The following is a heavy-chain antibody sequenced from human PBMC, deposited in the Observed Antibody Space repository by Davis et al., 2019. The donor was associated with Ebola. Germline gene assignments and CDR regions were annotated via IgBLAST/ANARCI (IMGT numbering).Heavy chain of an antibody. J-gene: IGHJ6*02. CDR1: GFTFSSYG. Sequence: GESLKISCAASGFTFSSYGMHWVRQAPGKGLEWVSAISGSGGSAYYADSVKGRFTISRDNSKNTLYLQMNSLRAEDTAVYYCARDYSNYYYGMDVWGQGTTVTVSS. CDR3: ARDYSNYYYGMDV. CDR2: ISGSGGSA. D-gene: IGHD4-11*01. V-gene: IGHV3-23*01.